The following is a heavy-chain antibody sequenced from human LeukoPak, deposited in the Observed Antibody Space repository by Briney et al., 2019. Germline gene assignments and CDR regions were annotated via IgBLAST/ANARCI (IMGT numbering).Heavy chain of an antibody. CDR1: GYSFTSYW. CDR2: IYPGDSDT. Sequence: GASLQISCKGSGYSFTSYWIGWVRQLPGKGLEWMGIIYPGDSDTRYSPSFQGQVTISADKSISTAYLQWSSLKASDTAMYYCARQVSSPYYDILTGYQKYYYYGMDVWGQGTTVTVSS. V-gene: IGHV5-51*01. J-gene: IGHJ6*02. CDR3: ARQVSSPYYDILTGYQKYYYYGMDV. D-gene: IGHD3-9*01.